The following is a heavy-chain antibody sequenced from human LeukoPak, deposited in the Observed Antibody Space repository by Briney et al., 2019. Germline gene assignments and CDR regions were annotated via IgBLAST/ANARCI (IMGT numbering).Heavy chain of an antibody. Sequence: PGGSLRLSCVVSGISLSNYAMTWVRQAPGKGLEWVSYISERGGSTTYADSVKGRFTISRDNAKNSLYLQMNSLRAEDTAFYYCARDDNWGFDYWGQGAPVTVSS. J-gene: IGHJ4*02. CDR2: ISERGGST. CDR1: GISLSNYA. V-gene: IGHV3-23*01. D-gene: IGHD7-27*01. CDR3: ARDDNWGFDY.